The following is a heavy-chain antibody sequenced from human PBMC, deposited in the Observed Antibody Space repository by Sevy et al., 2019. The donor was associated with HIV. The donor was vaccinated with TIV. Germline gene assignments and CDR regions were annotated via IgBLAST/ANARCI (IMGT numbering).Heavy chain of an antibody. CDR1: GSTFTGYY. CDR3: ARVHSTGGAFDI. CDR2: INPNSGGT. Sequence: ASVKVSCKASGSTFTGYYMHWVRQAPGQGLEWMGWINPNSGGTNYAQKFQGRVTMTRDTSISTAYMELSRLRSDDTAVYYCARVHSTGGAFDIWGQGTMVTVSS. J-gene: IGHJ3*02. V-gene: IGHV1-2*02. D-gene: IGHD6-19*01.